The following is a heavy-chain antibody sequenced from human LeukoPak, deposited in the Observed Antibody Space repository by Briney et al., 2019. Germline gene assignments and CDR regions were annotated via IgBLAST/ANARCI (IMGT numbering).Heavy chain of an antibody. CDR2: ISAHNGNT. J-gene: IGHJ4*02. Sequence: ASVKVSCKASAYIFTNYGIAWVRQAPGQGLEWMGWISAHNGNTNYAQKLQGRVTMTTDTATSTAYMELRSLASDDTAVYYCARDGYFDHWGQGTLVTVSS. CDR1: AYIFTNYG. CDR3: ARDGYFDH. V-gene: IGHV1-18*01.